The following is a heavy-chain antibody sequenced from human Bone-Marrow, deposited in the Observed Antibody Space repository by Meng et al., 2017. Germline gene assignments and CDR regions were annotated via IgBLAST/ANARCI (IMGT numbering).Heavy chain of an antibody. CDR2: IYYSGST. CDR1: GGSISSGNHY. CDR3: ASLYGDSSVWYLDL. J-gene: IGHJ2*01. V-gene: IGHV4-31*03. D-gene: IGHD4-17*01. Sequence: QGQLQDSGPGLVKASQTLSLTCTVSGGSISSGNHYWSWIRQHPGKGLEYIGYIYYSGSTYYNPSLKSRVIISVDTSKNQFSLRLNSVTAADTAVYYCASLYGDSSVWYLDLWGRGTLVTVSS.